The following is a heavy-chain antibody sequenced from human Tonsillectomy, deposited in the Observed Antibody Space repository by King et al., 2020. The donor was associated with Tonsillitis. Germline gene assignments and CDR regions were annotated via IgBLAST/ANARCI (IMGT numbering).Heavy chain of an antibody. Sequence: VQLVESGGCVVQPGRSLRLSCAASGFTFSSDGMHCVRQAPGQGLDWLAVRWYDVSNKYYTDSVKGRFTISRNNSKNTLYLQMNSLRAEDTAVYYCARDSSSWYTTDYFDYWGQGTLVTVSS. J-gene: IGHJ4*02. CDR2: RWYDVSNK. CDR1: GFTFSSDG. CDR3: ARDSSSWYTTDYFDY. D-gene: IGHD6-13*01. V-gene: IGHV3-33*08.